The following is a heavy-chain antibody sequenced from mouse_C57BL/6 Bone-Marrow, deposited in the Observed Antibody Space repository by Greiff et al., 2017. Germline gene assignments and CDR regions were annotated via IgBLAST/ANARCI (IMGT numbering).Heavy chain of an antibody. CDR2: INPSSGYT. CDR1: GYTFTSYT. Sequence: ESGAELARPGASVKMSCKASGYTFTSYTMHWVKQRPGQGLEWIGYINPSSGYTKYNQKFKDKATLTADKSSSTAYMQLSSLTSEDSAVYYCASPLYYGDDGGYYFDGWGQGTTLTVSS. V-gene: IGHV1-4*01. D-gene: IGHD2-2*01. J-gene: IGHJ2*01. CDR3: ASPLYYGDDGGYYFDG.